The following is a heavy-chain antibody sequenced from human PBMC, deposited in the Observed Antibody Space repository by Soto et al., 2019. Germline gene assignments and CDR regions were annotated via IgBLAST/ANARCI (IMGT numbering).Heavy chain of an antibody. CDR1: GFSVSNNY. CDR3: AVRWK. Sequence: EVQFVESGGALVQPGGSLRVSCAASGFSVSNNYMSWVRQAPGKGLEWVAFIYSGGDTFYADSVKGRFSISRDKSRNTLYLQMNSLRVEDTAVYYCAVRWKWGQGTLVTVSS. D-gene: IGHD1-1*01. CDR2: IYSGGDT. V-gene: IGHV3-66*01. J-gene: IGHJ4*02.